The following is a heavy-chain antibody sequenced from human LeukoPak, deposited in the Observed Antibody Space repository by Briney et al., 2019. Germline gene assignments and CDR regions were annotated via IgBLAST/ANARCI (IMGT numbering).Heavy chain of an antibody. CDR1: GYSFTSYW. D-gene: IGHD3-9*01. CDR2: IYPGDSDT. J-gene: IGHJ4*02. Sequence: GESLKISCKGSGYSFTSYWIGWVRHMPGKGLEWMGIIYPGDSDTRYSPSFQGQVTISADKSISTAYLQWSSLKASDTAMYYCARRAGYYDILTLPFDYWGQGTLVTVSS. V-gene: IGHV5-51*01. CDR3: ARRAGYYDILTLPFDY.